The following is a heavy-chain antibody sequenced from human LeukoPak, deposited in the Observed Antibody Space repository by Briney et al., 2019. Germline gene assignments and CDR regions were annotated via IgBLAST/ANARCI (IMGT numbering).Heavy chain of an antibody. CDR2: ISSSSSTI. V-gene: IGHV3-48*04. D-gene: IGHD3-10*01. Sequence: GGSLRLSCAASGFTFSSYSMNWVRQAPGKGLEWVSYISSSSSTIYYADSVKGRFTISRDNAKNSLYLQMNSLRAEDTAVYYCARDRSPHYFGSGVHAFDIWGQATMVTVSS. CDR3: ARDRSPHYFGSGVHAFDI. CDR1: GFTFSSYS. J-gene: IGHJ3*02.